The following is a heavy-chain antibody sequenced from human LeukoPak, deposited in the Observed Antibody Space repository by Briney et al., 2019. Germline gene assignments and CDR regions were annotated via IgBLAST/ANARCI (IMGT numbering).Heavy chain of an antibody. J-gene: IGHJ4*02. D-gene: IGHD6-13*01. CDR2: IQGDGSNT. CDR3: ARGTSAGGPISPFDF. CDR1: GFTFSKNW. Sequence: PGGSLRLSCIASGFTFSKNWMHWVRQAPGKGLVWVSRIQGDGSNTNYADSVKGRFSISRDNAKNTVYLQMNSLRAEDTGIYYCARGTSAGGPISPFDFCGQGTLVTVSS. V-gene: IGHV3-74*01.